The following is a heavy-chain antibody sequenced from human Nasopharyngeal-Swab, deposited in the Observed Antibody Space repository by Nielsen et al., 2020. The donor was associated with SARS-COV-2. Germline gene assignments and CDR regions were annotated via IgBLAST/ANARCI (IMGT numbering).Heavy chain of an antibody. Sequence: GESLKISCAASGFTFDDYAMHWVRQAPGKGLEWVSLISGDGGSTYYADSVKGRFTISRDNSKNSLYLQMNSLRTEDTALYYCAKDLRGYCGGDCYEAFDIWGQGTMVTVSS. CDR3: AKDLRGYCGGDCYEAFDI. D-gene: IGHD2-21*02. J-gene: IGHJ3*02. CDR2: ISGDGGST. CDR1: GFTFDDYA. V-gene: IGHV3-43*02.